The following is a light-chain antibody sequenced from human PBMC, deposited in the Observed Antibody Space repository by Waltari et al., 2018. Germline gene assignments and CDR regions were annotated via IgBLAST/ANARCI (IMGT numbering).Light chain of an antibody. CDR3: AAWDYKLNGVL. CDR1: SSNVGNHP. J-gene: IGLJ3*02. V-gene: IGLV1-44*01. Sequence: QSAMTQPPSASGTPGQKVTISCFGGSSNVGNHPVNWYQQLPGTAPKVLIYSNNQRRSGVPDRFSGSKSGTTASLAIRGLQSEDEADYYCAAWDYKLNGVLYGGGTKLTVL. CDR2: SNN.